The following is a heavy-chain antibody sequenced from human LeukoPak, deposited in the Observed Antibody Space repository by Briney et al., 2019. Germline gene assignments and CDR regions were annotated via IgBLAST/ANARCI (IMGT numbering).Heavy chain of an antibody. J-gene: IGHJ4*02. CDR3: ARWAGVTDY. D-gene: IGHD5-18*01. CDR2: IKQDGSVE. Sequence: GGSLRLSCAASGFTFENYWMSWVRQAPGKGPEWVAHIKQDGSVEHYLDSVKGRFTISRDNAKSSVILQMTSLRAEDTAVYYCARWAGVTDYWGQGTLVTVSS. V-gene: IGHV3-7*01. CDR1: GFTFENYW.